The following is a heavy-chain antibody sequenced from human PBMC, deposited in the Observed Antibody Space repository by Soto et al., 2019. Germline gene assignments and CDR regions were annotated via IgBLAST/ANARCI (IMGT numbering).Heavy chain of an antibody. Sequence: GESLKISCTGSGYSFTNYWIGWVRQMPGKGLEWMGIIYPGDSDTRYSPSFQGQVTISADKSISTAYLQWSSLKASDTAMYYCARQGVVVPAAKGSNYYGMDVWGQGTTVTVSS. J-gene: IGHJ6*02. V-gene: IGHV5-51*01. D-gene: IGHD2-2*01. CDR2: IYPGDSDT. CDR3: ARQGVVVPAAKGSNYYGMDV. CDR1: GYSFTNYW.